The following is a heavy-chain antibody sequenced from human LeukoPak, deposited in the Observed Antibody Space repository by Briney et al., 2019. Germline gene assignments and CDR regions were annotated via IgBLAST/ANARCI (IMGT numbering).Heavy chain of an antibody. CDR1: GFTFSSYS. D-gene: IGHD2-2*01. Sequence: GGSLRLSCAASGFTFSSYSMTWVRQAPGKGLEWVSSISSSSSYIYYADSVKGRFTISRDNAKNSLYLQMNSLRAEDTAVYYCARDSSVVPAAIAYYYYYYGMDVWGQGTTVTVSS. J-gene: IGHJ6*02. CDR3: ARDSSVVPAAIAYYYYYYGMDV. V-gene: IGHV3-21*01. CDR2: ISSSSSYI.